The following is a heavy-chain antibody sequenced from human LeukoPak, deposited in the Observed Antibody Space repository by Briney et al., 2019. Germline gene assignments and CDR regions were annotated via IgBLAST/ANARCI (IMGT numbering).Heavy chain of an antibody. D-gene: IGHD6-13*01. CDR2: IYSGGST. CDR3: ARAPLAAAGVYDY. Sequence: PGGSLRLSCAASGFTVSSNYMSWVRQAPGKGLEWVSVIYSGGSTYYADSVKGRFTISRDNSKNTLYLQMNSLRAEDTAVYYCARAPLAAAGVYDYWGQGTLVTVSS. J-gene: IGHJ4*02. CDR1: GFTVSSNY. V-gene: IGHV3-53*01.